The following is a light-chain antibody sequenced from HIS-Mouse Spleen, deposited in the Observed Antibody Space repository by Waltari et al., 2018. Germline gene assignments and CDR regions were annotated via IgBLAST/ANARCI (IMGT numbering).Light chain of an antibody. V-gene: IGLV3-10*01. CDR3: YSTDSSGNHRV. CDR2: ADS. Sequence: SSELTQPHSVAVSPGQPARLPCSGDALPKKYPYWYQQKSGQAPVLVIYADSKRPSGIPERFSGSSSGTMATLTISGAQVEDEADYYCYSTDSSGNHRVFGGGTKLTVL. CDR1: ALPKKY. J-gene: IGLJ2*01.